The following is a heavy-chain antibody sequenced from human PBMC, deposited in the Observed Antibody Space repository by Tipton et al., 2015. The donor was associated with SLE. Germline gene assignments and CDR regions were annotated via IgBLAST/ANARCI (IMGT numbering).Heavy chain of an antibody. Sequence: TLSLTCSVSGASLNSGSYSWHWIRQPAGKGLQWLGHIDSSGNTYYNPSLRSRVSISVDVSRNQFSLTLNSVTAADTATYHGARETGTCYSTGFDSWGQGTRGTVSS. CDR1: GASLNSGSYS. CDR3: ARETGTCYSTGFDS. V-gene: IGHV4-61*09. J-gene: IGHJ5*01. D-gene: IGHD3-9*01. CDR2: IDSSGNT.